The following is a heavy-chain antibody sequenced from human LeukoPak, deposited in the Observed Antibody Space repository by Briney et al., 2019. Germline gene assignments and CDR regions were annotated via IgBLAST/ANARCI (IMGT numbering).Heavy chain of an antibody. D-gene: IGHD2-21*02. CDR3: ARDADYAFDI. J-gene: IGHJ3*02. Sequence: GGSLRLSCAASGFTFSDYFMSWIRQAPGKGLEWVSYISSGAGTFYYADSVKGRFTISRDNAKNSLYLQMNSLRAEDTAVYYCARDADYAFDIWGQGTMVTVSS. CDR1: GFTFSDYF. V-gene: IGHV3-11*04. CDR2: ISSGAGTF.